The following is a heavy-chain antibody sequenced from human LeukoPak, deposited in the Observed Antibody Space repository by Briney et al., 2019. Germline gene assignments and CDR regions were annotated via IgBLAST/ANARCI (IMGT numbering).Heavy chain of an antibody. Sequence: PGGSLRLSCAASGFTFSSYAMSWVRQAPGKGLEWVSAISGSGGSTYYADSVKGRFTISRDNSKNTLYLQMNSLRADDTAVYYCARRVVVPAAPYYFDYWGQGTLVTVSS. CDR1: GFTFSSYA. CDR2: ISGSGGST. V-gene: IGHV3-23*01. CDR3: ARRVVVPAAPYYFDY. D-gene: IGHD2-2*01. J-gene: IGHJ4*02.